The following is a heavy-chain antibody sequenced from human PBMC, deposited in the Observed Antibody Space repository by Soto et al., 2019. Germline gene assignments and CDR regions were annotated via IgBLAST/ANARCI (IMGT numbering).Heavy chain of an antibody. Sequence: GGSLRLSCAASGFTFNIYALHWVRQAPGKGLEWVAVISLDGTKKYYSDSAKGRFTISRDNLKNTLYLQMNNLRVEDAALYFCAREDDYGYRYINYGLDVWGQGTTVTVSS. D-gene: IGHD4-17*01. J-gene: IGHJ6*02. CDR1: GFTFNIYA. CDR2: ISLDGTKK. V-gene: IGHV3-30-3*01. CDR3: AREDDYGYRYINYGLDV.